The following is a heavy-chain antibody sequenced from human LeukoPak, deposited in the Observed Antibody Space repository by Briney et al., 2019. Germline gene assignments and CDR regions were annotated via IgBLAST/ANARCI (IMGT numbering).Heavy chain of an antibody. CDR1: GYTFTSYG. V-gene: IGHV1-18*01. CDR2: ISAYNGNT. CDR3: ARADDYVWGSYRSPTDY. Sequence: ASVKVSCKASGYTFTSYGISWVRQAPGQGLEWMGWISAYNGNTNYAQKLQGRVTMTTDTSTSTAYMELRSLRSDDTAVYYCARADDYVWGSYRSPTDYWGQGTLVTVSS. D-gene: IGHD3-16*02. J-gene: IGHJ4*02.